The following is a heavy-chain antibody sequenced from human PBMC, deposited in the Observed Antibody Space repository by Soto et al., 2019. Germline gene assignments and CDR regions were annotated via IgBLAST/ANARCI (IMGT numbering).Heavy chain of an antibody. D-gene: IGHD6-19*01. V-gene: IGHV3-30*18. CDR1: GFTFSDYA. CDR3: AKGGRQWLVTSDFNY. Sequence: VQLVESGGGVVQPGRSLRLSCAASGFTFSDYAMHWVRQAPGKGLEWVAVVSHDGRNTHYADSVKGRFHTSRDSSKNTVSLEMTSLRAEDTADYYCAKGGRQWLVTSDFNYWGQGARVTVSS. CDR2: VSHDGRNT. J-gene: IGHJ4*02.